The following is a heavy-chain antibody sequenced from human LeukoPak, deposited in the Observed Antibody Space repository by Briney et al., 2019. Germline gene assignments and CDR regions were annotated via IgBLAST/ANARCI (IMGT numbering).Heavy chain of an antibody. CDR2: ISSSGSTI. CDR1: GFTFSSYE. D-gene: IGHD7-27*01. J-gene: IGHJ4*02. CDR3: AKDGNWARFED. V-gene: IGHV3-48*03. Sequence: PGGSLRLSCAASGFTFSSYEMNWVRQAPGKGLERVSYISSSGSTIYYADSVKGRFTISRDNAKNMVWLQINSPTAEDTATYYCAKDGNWARFEDWGQGTLVTVSS.